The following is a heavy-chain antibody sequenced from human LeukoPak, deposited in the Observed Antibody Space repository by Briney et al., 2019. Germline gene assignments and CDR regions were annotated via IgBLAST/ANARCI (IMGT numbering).Heavy chain of an antibody. V-gene: IGHV1-69*04. Sequence: SVKVSCKASGGTFSSYAISWVRPAPGQGREWMGRIIPILGIANYAQKFQGRVTITADKSTSTAYMELSSLRSEDTAVYYCARDRGSVSSSWYDPWFDPWGQGTLVTVSS. CDR1: GGTFSSYA. CDR2: IIPILGIA. D-gene: IGHD6-13*01. J-gene: IGHJ5*02. CDR3: ARDRGSVSSSWYDPWFDP.